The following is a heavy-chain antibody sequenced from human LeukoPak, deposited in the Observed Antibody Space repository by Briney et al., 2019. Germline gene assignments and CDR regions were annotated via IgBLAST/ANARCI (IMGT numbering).Heavy chain of an antibody. Sequence: GGSLRLSCAGSGFTFSSHWIGWVRQAPGKGLEWVAHINQDGSQKYYVDSVEGRFAISRDNSKNTLYVQMNSLRDEDTAVYYCAKDQRWESPHYLDSWGQGTLVTVSS. CDR1: GFTFSSHW. D-gene: IGHD1-26*01. V-gene: IGHV3-7*03. CDR3: AKDQRWESPHYLDS. J-gene: IGHJ4*02. CDR2: INQDGSQK.